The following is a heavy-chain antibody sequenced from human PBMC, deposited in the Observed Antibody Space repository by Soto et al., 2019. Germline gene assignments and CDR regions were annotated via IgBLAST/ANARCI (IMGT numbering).Heavy chain of an antibody. J-gene: IGHJ4*02. CDR1: GFTVTRYS. V-gene: IGHV3-21*06. CDR3: ARESEDLTSNFDY. Sequence: PWGSLRLSCWASGFTVTRYSMNWFRQAPGKGLEWVSSISSTTNYIYYGDSMKGRFTISRDNAKNSLYLEMNSLRAEDTAVYYCARESEDLTSNFDYWGQGTLVTVSS. CDR2: ISSTTNYI.